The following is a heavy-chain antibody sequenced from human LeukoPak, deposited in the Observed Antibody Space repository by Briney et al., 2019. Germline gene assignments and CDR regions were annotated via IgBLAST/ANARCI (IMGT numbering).Heavy chain of an antibody. J-gene: IGHJ4*02. V-gene: IGHV3-23*01. D-gene: IGHD3-3*01. CDR1: GFTFSSYA. CDR2: ISGSGGST. Sequence: GGSLRLSCAASGFTFSSYAMSWVRQAPGKGLEWVSAISGSGGSTYYADSVKGRFPISRDNSKNTLYLQMNSLRAEDTALYYCAKLGSGYYKGALDYWGQGTLVTVSS. CDR3: AKLGSGYYKGALDY.